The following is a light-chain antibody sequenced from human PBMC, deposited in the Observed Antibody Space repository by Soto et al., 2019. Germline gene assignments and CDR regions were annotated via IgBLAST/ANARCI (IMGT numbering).Light chain of an antibody. CDR2: EVS. CDR3: SSYTTSGTPYV. Sequence: QSVLTQPASVSGSPGQSITISCTGTSSDVGGYKYVSWYQQHPDKAPKLIIFEVSNRPSGVSTRFSGSKSGNTASLTISGLQPEDEADYYCSSYTTSGTPYVFGTGTKLTVL. CDR1: SSDVGGYKY. V-gene: IGLV2-14*01. J-gene: IGLJ1*01.